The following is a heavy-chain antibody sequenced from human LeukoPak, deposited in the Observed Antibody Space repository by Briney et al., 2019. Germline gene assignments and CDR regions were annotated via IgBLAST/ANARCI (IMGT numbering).Heavy chain of an antibody. Sequence: SSETLSLTCTVSSGSISSYYWSWIRQPPGKGLEWIGYIYYSGSTNYNPSFKSRVTISVDTSKNQFSLKLSSVTAADTAVYYCASRTMVRGVNAFDIWGQGTMVTVSS. CDR3: ASRTMVRGVNAFDI. CDR2: IYYSGST. CDR1: SGSISSYY. V-gene: IGHV4-59*01. D-gene: IGHD3-10*01. J-gene: IGHJ3*02.